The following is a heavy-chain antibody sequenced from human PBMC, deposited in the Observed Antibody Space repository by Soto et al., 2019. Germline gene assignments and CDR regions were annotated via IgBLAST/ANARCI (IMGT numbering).Heavy chain of an antibody. V-gene: IGHV1-69*04. J-gene: IGHJ4*02. CDR2: IIPILGIA. D-gene: IGHD1-26*01. CDR3: ARDTRELRYFDY. Sequence: GASVKVSCKASGGTFSSYTISWVRQAPGQGLEWMGRIIPILGIANYAQKFQGRVTITADKSTSTAYMELSSLRSEDMAVYYCARDTRELRYFDYWGQGTLVTVSS. CDR1: GGTFSSYT.